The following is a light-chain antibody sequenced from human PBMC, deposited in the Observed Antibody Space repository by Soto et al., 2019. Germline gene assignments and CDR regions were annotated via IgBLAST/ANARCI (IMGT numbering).Light chain of an antibody. CDR1: QSVSSK. CDR2: GVS. J-gene: IGKJ3*01. Sequence: SQSVSSKLAWFQQKPGQAPSLLIYGVSTRATGVPVRFSGSGSGTDFTFTISSLQPEDIATYFCQQYENLPRFIFGPGNKVDI. CDR3: QQYENLPRFI. V-gene: IGKV3-15*01.